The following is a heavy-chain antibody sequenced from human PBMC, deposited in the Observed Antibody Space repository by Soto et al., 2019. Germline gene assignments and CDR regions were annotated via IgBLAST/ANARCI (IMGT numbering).Heavy chain of an antibody. CDR2: VYHSGVT. CDR1: GASITTSDW. CDR3: ARAGYGGNSVDY. Sequence: QVQLQESGPGLVKPTGTLSLTCAVSGASITTSDWWSWVRQPPGKGLEWIGEVYHSGVTNYNPSLKSRVTLSVATPKNQFSLKLRSVTAADTAVYYCARAGYGGNSVDYWGQGTLVTVSS. V-gene: IGHV4-4*02. J-gene: IGHJ4*02. D-gene: IGHD4-17*01.